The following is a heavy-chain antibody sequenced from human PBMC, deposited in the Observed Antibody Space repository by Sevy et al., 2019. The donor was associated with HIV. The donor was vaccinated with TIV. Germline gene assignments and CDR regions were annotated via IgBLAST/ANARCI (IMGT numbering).Heavy chain of an antibody. CDR3: ARDIATYSTGSYIRYFDY. Sequence: GGSLRLSCAASGFTFSRYTMHWVRQAPGKGLEWVSSITSYATYISYADSLRGRFTISRDNAKNSLFLQMSSLRAEDKTVYFCARDIATYSTGSYIRYFDYWGQGTLVTVSS. D-gene: IGHD6-19*01. CDR2: ITSYATYI. CDR1: GFTFSRYT. V-gene: IGHV3-21*06. J-gene: IGHJ4*02.